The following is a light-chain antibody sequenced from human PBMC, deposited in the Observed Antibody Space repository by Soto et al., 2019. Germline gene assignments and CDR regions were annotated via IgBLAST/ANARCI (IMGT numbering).Light chain of an antibody. J-gene: IGLJ2*01. V-gene: IGLV3-25*03. Sequence: SYELTQSPSVSVSPGQTARITCSGDALPRHYAFWYQQKPGQAPVLVIYQDSERPSGIPERFSGSSSGTTVTLTISGVQAEDEAQYYCPSADSGGTDKVFGGGTKLTVL. CDR2: QDS. CDR1: ALPRHY. CDR3: PSADSGGTDKV.